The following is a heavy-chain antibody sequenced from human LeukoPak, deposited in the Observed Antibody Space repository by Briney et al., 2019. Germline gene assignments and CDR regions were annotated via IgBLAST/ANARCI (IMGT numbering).Heavy chain of an antibody. D-gene: IGHD1-26*01. Sequence: SETLSLTCAVYGGSFSGYYWSWIRQPPGKGLEWIGEINHSGSTNYNPSLKSRVTISVDTSKNQFSLHLNSVTPEDTAVYYCARGGATPGRNAFDFWGQGTMLTVSS. V-gene: IGHV4-34*01. CDR3: ARGGATPGRNAFDF. J-gene: IGHJ3*01. CDR2: INHSGST. CDR1: GGSFSGYY.